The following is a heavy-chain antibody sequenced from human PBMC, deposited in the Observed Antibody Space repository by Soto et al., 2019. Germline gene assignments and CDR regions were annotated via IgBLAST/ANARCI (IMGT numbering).Heavy chain of an antibody. Sequence: EVQLVESGGELAQPGGSLRLSCAASGFTFSSFEMNWVRQAPGKGLDWVSYISSGGSTIYYADSVKGRFTISRDNAKNSLYLQMNSLRAEDTAVYYCARDIKPSGITGYYYAMDVWGQGTTVTVSS. J-gene: IGHJ6*02. CDR2: ISSGGSTI. V-gene: IGHV3-48*03. D-gene: IGHD1-20*01. CDR1: GFTFSSFE. CDR3: ARDIKPSGITGYYYAMDV.